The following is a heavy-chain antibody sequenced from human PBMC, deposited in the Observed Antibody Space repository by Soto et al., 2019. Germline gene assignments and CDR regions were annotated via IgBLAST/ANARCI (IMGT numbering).Heavy chain of an antibody. J-gene: IGHJ6*02. D-gene: IGHD3-3*01. V-gene: IGHV1-69*13. CDR2: IIPIFGTA. Sequence: SVKVSCKASGGTFSSYAISWVRQAPGQGLEWMGGIIPIFGTANYAQKFQGRVTITADESTSTAYMELSSLRSEDTAVYYCARYYDFWSGYYTGDYYYYGMDVWGQGTTVTVSS. CDR1: GGTFSSYA. CDR3: ARYYDFWSGYYTGDYYYYGMDV.